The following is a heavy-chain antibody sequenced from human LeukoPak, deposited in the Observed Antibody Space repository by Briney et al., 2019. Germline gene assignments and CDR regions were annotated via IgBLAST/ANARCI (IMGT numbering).Heavy chain of an antibody. Sequence: GGSLRLSCAASGVIFSNYWMHWVRQAPGKGLVWVSRINRDGSSTSYADSVKGRFTISRDNAKNTLYLQMNSLKTEDTAVYYCTTTPRKYDSSGYYYVYAFDIWGQGTLVTVSS. J-gene: IGHJ3*02. CDR2: INRDGSST. CDR3: TTTPRKYDSSGYYYVYAFDI. V-gene: IGHV3-74*01. D-gene: IGHD3-22*01. CDR1: GVIFSNYW.